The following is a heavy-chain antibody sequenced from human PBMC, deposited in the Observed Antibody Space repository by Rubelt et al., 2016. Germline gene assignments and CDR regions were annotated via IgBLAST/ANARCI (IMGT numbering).Heavy chain of an antibody. V-gene: IGHV4-31*03. CDR1: GDSVRNGRYY. CDR3: ATNGVVTAPFQY. D-gene: IGHD3-3*01. Sequence: QVQLQESGPGLVKNSQTLSLTCSVSGDSVRNGRYYWSWIRQLPGKGPEWIGNIYYTGTTHYSPSLRIRVFITIDTSKNEFYLSLSSVTAADTAVYYCATNGVVTAPFQYWGQGTLVAVSS. CDR2: IYYTGTT. J-gene: IGHJ4*02.